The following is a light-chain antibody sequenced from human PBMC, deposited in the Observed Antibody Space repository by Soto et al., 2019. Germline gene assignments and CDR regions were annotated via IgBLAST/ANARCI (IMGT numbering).Light chain of an antibody. CDR3: QQYNNWWT. V-gene: IGKV3-15*01. J-gene: IGKJ1*01. CDR2: GAS. CDR1: QSVSSS. Sequence: EMVMTQSPATLSVSPGERATLSCRASQSVSSSLAWYQQKPGQAPRLLIYGASTRATGFPARFSVSGSGTEFTLTISSLQSEDFAVYYCQQYNNWWTFGQGTKVDIK.